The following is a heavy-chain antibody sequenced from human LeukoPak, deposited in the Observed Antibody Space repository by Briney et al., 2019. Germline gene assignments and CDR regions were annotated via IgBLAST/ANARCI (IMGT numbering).Heavy chain of an antibody. J-gene: IGHJ4*02. CDR3: AKDFGSIFGDY. CDR1: GFTFSTYA. D-gene: IGHD3-10*01. CDR2: TSGSGSTT. Sequence: GETLRLSCAASGFTFSTYAMSWLRQAPGKGLEWVSTTSGSGSTTYNADSVKGRFNISRDNSKHTVYLQMNSLRAEDTALYFGAKDFGSIFGDYWGQGSLVTV. V-gene: IGHV3-23*01.